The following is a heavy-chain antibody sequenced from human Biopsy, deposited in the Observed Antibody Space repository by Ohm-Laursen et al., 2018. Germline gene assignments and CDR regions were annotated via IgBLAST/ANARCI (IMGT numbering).Heavy chain of an antibody. CDR3: ARDPLNGHKHFDY. Sequence: AASVKVSCKASSYTFTDYNIHWMRQAPRQGLEWLGYINCKTGATNYAQKFQGTVTMTRDTSISTAYLALGSLRSADTAIYYCARDPLNGHKHFDYWGQGSLVTVSS. V-gene: IGHV1-2*02. D-gene: IGHD2-8*01. CDR1: SYTFTDYN. J-gene: IGHJ4*02. CDR2: INCKTGAT.